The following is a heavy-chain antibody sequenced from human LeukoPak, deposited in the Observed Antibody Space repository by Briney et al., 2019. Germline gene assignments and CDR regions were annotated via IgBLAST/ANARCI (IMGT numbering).Heavy chain of an antibody. CDR2: INHSGST. D-gene: IGHD6-13*01. V-gene: IGHV4-34*01. J-gene: IGHJ4*02. CDR1: GGSFSGYY. CDR3: ARYSSSWSHSIDY. Sequence: SETLSLTCAVYGGSFSGYYWSWIRQPPGKGLEWIGEINHSGSTNYNPSLKSRVTISVDTSKNRFSLKLSSVTAADTAVYYCARYSSSWSHSIDYWGQGTLVTVSS.